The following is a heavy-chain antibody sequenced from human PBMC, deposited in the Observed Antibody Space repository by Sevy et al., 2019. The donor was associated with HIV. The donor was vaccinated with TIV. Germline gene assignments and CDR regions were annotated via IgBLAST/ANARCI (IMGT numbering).Heavy chain of an antibody. Sequence: GGSLRLSCTASEFTFSDYAMHWVRQTPGKGLEWVAIVSDDGIKDDYADSVKGRFGISRDNSRNTLYLQMNSLTPDDTAVYFCVKEATAHRKIRFCFGDNCFYNWFDIWGQGVLVTVSS. CDR2: VSDDGIKD. D-gene: IGHD1-1*01. CDR3: VKEATAHRKIRFCFGDNCFYNWFDI. CDR1: EFTFSDYA. J-gene: IGHJ5*02. V-gene: IGHV3-30*09.